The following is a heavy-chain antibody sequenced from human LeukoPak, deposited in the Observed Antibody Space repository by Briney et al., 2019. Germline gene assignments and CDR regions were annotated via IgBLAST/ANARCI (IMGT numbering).Heavy chain of an antibody. J-gene: IGHJ3*02. CDR3: AREREYSSSLLGAFDI. CDR2: ISYDGSNK. Sequence: GGSLRLSCAASGFTLSSYAMHWVRQAPGKGLEWVAVISYDGSNKYYADSVKGRFTISRDNSKNTLYLQMNSLRAEDTAVYYCAREREYSSSLLGAFDIWGQGTMVTVSS. V-gene: IGHV3-30*04. D-gene: IGHD6-6*01. CDR1: GFTLSSYA.